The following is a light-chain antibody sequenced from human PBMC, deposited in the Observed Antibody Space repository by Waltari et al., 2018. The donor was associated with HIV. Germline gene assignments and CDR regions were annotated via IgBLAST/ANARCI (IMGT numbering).Light chain of an antibody. CDR3: SSYAPTNNFYVL. CDR2: EVT. CDR1: SSDIGGYNY. Sequence: QSALTQPTSASGSPGQSVTISCTGTSSDIGGYNYVSWYQQHPGKAPKLIMTEVTKRPSGVPDRFSGSKSGNTASLTVSGLQAEDEAHYYCSSYAPTNNFYVLFGGGTALTVL. J-gene: IGLJ2*01. V-gene: IGLV2-8*01.